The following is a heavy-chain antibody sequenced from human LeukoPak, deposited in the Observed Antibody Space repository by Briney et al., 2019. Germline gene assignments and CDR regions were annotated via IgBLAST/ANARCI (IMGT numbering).Heavy chain of an antibody. CDR1: GGSISSGRYY. Sequence: SGTLSLTCTVSGGSISSGRYYWGWIRQPPGKGLEWIGSVYYTGNTYYNPSLQSRVTISVDTSKNQFSLNLTSVTAADTAVYFCARHPNYYGSGWGQGIQVTVSS. V-gene: IGHV4-39*07. CDR3: ARHPNYYGSG. D-gene: IGHD3-10*01. CDR2: VYYTGNT. J-gene: IGHJ4*02.